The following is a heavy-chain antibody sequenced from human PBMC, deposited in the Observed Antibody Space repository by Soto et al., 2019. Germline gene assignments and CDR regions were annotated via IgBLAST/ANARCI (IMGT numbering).Heavy chain of an antibody. CDR3: AGNFGVVYYYYGMDV. Sequence: LSLTCTVSGGSISSSSYYWGWIRQPPGKGLEWIGSIYYSGSTYYNPSLKSRVTISVDTSKNQFSLKLSSVTAADTAVYYCAGNFGVVYYYYGMDVWGQGTTVTVSS. CDR1: GGSISSSSYY. CDR2: IYYSGST. V-gene: IGHV4-39*01. J-gene: IGHJ6*02. D-gene: IGHD3-3*01.